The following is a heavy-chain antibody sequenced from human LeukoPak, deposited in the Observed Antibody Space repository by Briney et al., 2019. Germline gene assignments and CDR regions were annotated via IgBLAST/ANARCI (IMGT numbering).Heavy chain of an antibody. J-gene: IGHJ4*02. V-gene: IGHV3-23*01. D-gene: IGHD6-19*01. CDR2: VVGNGGTT. CDR1: GFTFVNYA. CDR3: AKARLSTGWAYNDY. Sequence: GGSLRLSCAASGFTFVNYAMSWVRQAPGKGLEWVSAVVGNGGTTFYADSVKGRFTISRDNSKNTVYLQINSLRGEDTAVYYCAKARLSTGWAYNDYWGQGTLVTGSS.